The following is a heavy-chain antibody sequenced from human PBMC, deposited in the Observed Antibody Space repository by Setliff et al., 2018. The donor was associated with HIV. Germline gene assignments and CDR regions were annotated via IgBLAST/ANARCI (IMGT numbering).Heavy chain of an antibody. CDR2: INSNNGGT. CDR3: ASLVLTSRSVDF. Sequence: ASVKVSCKTSGYTFTAYYIHWVRQAPGQGLEWMGWINSNNGGTKYAQNFQGRVTMTRDTSITTAYMELSSLISDDTAVYYCASLVLTSRSVDFWGRGALVTVSS. D-gene: IGHD1-26*01. V-gene: IGHV1-2*02. J-gene: IGHJ4*02. CDR1: GYTFTAYY.